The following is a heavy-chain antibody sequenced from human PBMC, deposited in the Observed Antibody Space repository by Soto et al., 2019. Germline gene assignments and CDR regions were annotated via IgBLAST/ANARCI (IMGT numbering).Heavy chain of an antibody. CDR1: GYTFTSYA. CDR3: ATEDFWSGLDAFDI. D-gene: IGHD3-3*01. J-gene: IGHJ3*02. CDR2: INAGNGNT. Sequence: ASVKVSCKASGYTFTSYAMHWVRQAPGQRLEWMGWINAGNGNTKYSQKFRGRVTITRDTSASTAYMELSSLRSEDTAVYYCATEDFWSGLDAFDIWGQGTMVTVSS. V-gene: IGHV1-3*01.